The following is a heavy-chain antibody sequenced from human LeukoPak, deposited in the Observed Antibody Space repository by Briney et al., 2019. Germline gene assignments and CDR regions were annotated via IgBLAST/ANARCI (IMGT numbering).Heavy chain of an antibody. CDR1: GFTFSSYW. V-gene: IGHV3-7*01. CDR3: ASAPNENYFDF. CDR2: INQDGSAK. Sequence: GGSLRLSCAASGFTFSSYWMSWVRQTPGKGLEWVANINQDGSAKDYGGSVEGRFTISRDNAKNSLYLQMNSLTAEDTAVYFCASAPNENYFDFWGQGTLVTVSS. J-gene: IGHJ4*02.